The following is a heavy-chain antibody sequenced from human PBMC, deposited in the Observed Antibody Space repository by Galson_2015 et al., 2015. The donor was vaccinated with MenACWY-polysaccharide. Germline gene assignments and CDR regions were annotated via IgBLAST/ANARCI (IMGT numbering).Heavy chain of an antibody. D-gene: IGHD2-15*01. Sequence: SETLSLTCTVSGGSIRGYYWIWIRQPPGKGLEWIGYISYSGSTNYNPSLKSRVTMSVDMSKNQFSLELRSVTAADTAVYYCAKGWENVVGWLDPWGQGTLVTVSS. CDR2: ISYSGST. CDR1: GGSIRGYY. CDR3: AKGWENVVGWLDP. V-gene: IGHV4-59*08. J-gene: IGHJ5*02.